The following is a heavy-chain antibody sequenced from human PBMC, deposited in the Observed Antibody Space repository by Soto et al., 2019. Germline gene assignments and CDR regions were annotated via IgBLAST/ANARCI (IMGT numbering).Heavy chain of an antibody. D-gene: IGHD3-10*01. CDR2: IYISGST. CDR1: GFSVSSTY. CDR3: VRGLWFGQLYADL. V-gene: IGHV3-53*04. J-gene: IGHJ5*02. Sequence: EAQLVESGGGLVQPGGSLRLSCAASGFSVSSTYMSWVRQAPGKGLEWVSVIYISGSTRYADSLRGRFTTSRHNSENTLFLQLMSLRHEDTAVYYCVRGLWFGQLYADLWGQGTLVTVSS.